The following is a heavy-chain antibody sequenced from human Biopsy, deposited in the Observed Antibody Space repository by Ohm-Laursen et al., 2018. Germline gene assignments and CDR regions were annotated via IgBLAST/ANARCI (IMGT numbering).Heavy chain of an antibody. CDR1: GITFNSDW. V-gene: IGHV3-11*01. Sequence: GSLRLSCTASGITFNSDWMSWIRQAPGKGLEWVSNINSVGTIYYADSVRGRFTISRDNAKNSLYLQMNSLRVEDTAVYYCARSVGIMAAPIDYWGQGTLVTVSS. J-gene: IGHJ4*02. CDR3: ARSVGIMAAPIDY. CDR2: INSVGTI. D-gene: IGHD3-16*01.